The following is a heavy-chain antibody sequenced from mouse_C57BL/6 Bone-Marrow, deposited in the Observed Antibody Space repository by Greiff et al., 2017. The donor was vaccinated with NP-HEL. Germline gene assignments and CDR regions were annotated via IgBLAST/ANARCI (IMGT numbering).Heavy chain of an antibody. V-gene: IGHV5-17*01. CDR3: ARDYYGSRGAY. CDR2: ISSGSSTI. D-gene: IGHD1-1*01. J-gene: IGHJ3*01. CDR1: GFTFSDYG. Sequence: EVKLVESGGGLVKPGGSLKLSCAASGFTFSDYGMHWVRQAPEKGLAWVAYISSGSSTIYYADTVKGRFTISRDNAKNTLFLQMTSLRSEDTAMYYCARDYYGSRGAYWGQGTLVTVSA.